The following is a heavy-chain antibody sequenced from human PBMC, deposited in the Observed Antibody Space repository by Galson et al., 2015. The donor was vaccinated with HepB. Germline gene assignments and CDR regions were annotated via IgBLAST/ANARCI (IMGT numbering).Heavy chain of an antibody. J-gene: IGHJ5*02. V-gene: IGHV3-33*07. D-gene: IGHD3-22*01. Sequence: SLRLSCAVSGFTSKTYGIYWVRHSPDRGLEWVAVIWHDGQYRDYADSVKGRFTISSDNSKSTHYLHLSSLRLEDTAIYYCARSHYYESWFDPWGQGTLVTVSS. CDR3: ARSHYYESWFDP. CDR1: GFTSKTYG. CDR2: IWHDGQYR.